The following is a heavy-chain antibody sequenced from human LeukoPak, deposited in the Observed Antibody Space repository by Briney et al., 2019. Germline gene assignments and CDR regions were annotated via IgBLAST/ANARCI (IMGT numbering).Heavy chain of an antibody. V-gene: IGHV3-23*01. J-gene: IGHJ4*02. Sequence: GGSLRLSCAASGFNFSSHAMSWVRQAPGKGLEWVSAISGSGGSTYYADSVKGRFTISRDNSKNTLYLQMNSLRAEDTAVYYCAKVLRYFDWLPLDYWGQGTLVTVSS. D-gene: IGHD3-9*01. CDR2: ISGSGGST. CDR1: GFNFSSHA. CDR3: AKVLRYFDWLPLDY.